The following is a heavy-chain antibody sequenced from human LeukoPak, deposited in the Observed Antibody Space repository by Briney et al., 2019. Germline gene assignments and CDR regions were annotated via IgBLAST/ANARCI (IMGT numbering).Heavy chain of an antibody. V-gene: IGHV3-7*01. CDR1: GFTFSSYW. CDR3: AREPIYSYGSGSLDY. D-gene: IGHD3-10*01. J-gene: IGHJ4*02. CDR2: IKQDESEK. Sequence: GGSLRLSCAVSGFTFSSYWMSWVRQAPGKGLEWVANIKQDESEKYSVDSVKGRFTISRDNAKNSLYLQMNSLRAEDTAVYYCAREPIYSYGSGSLDYWGQGTLVTVSS.